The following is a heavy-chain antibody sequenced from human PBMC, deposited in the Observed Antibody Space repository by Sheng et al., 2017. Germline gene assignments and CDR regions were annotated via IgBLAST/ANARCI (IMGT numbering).Heavy chain of an antibody. D-gene: IGHD1-1*01. J-gene: IGHJ4*02. V-gene: IGHV4-34*01. CDR3: ARHRNRFENYQN. Sequence: QVQLQQWGAGLLKPSETLSLTCAVYGGSFSGYYWSWIRQPHGKGLEWIGEINHSGSTNYNPSLKSRVTISVDTSKNQFSLKLSSVTAADTAVYYCARHRNRFENYQNWGQGTLVTVSS. CDR2: INHSGST. CDR1: GGSFSGYY.